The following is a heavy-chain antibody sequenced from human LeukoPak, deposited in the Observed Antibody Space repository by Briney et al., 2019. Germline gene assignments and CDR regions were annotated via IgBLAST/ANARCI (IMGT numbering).Heavy chain of an antibody. J-gene: IGHJ5*02. V-gene: IGHV3-21*01. Sequence: GGSLRLSCAASGFTFSSYSMNWVRQAPGKGLEWVSSISSSSGYIYYADSVKGRFTISRDNAKNSLYLQMNSLRTEDTAVYYCARDFRGPMAFDPWGQGTLVTVSS. D-gene: IGHD3-10*01. CDR2: ISSSSGYI. CDR1: GFTFSSYS. CDR3: ARDFRGPMAFDP.